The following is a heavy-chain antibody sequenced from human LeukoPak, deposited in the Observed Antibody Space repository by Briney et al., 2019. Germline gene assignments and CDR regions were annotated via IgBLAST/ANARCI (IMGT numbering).Heavy chain of an antibody. D-gene: IGHD3-10*01. V-gene: IGHV3-30*01. CDR1: GFTFCSYA. Sequence: GRSLRLSSAASGFTFCSYAMHWVREAPDEGLEWVAVISYDESNTYYADSVKGRFTISRDNSKNTLYLQMNSLRAEDTAVYYCARDRQEVRGVIITGNWFDPWDETTLATVSS. CDR3: ARDRQEVRGVIITGNWFDP. J-gene: IGHJ5*02. CDR2: ISYDESNT.